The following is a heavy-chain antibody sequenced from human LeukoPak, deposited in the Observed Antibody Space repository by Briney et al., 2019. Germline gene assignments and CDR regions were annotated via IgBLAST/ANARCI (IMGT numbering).Heavy chain of an antibody. CDR1: GFTFSSYA. CDR3: VKGRYFDWLLPSHFDY. J-gene: IGHJ4*02. CDR2: ISSNGGST. V-gene: IGHV3-64D*06. Sequence: GGSLRLSCSASGFTFSSYAMRWVRQAPGKGLEYVSAISSNGGSTYYADSVKGRFTISRDNSKNTLYLQMSSLRAEDTAVYYCVKGRYFDWLLPSHFDYWGQGTLVTVSS. D-gene: IGHD3-9*01.